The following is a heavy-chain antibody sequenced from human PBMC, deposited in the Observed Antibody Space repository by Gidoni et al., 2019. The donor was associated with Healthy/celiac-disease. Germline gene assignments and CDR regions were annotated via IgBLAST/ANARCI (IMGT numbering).Heavy chain of an antibody. CDR2: INTNNGNP. CDR3: ARGGSSGWYSFDY. D-gene: IGHD6-19*01. CDR1: GYTCTSYA. V-gene: IGHV7-4-1*02. J-gene: IGHJ4*02. Sequence: QVQMVQSGSELKKPGASVKVSCKAAGYTCTSYARNCVRQAPGQGLEWMGWINTNNGNPTYAQGFTGRFVFSLDTSVSTAYLQISILKAEDTAVYYCARGGSSGWYSFDYWGQGTLVTVSS.